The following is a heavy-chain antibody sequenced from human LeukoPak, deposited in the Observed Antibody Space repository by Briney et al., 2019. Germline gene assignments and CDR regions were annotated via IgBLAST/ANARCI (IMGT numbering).Heavy chain of an antibody. CDR3: ARGYYGSGSYADV. V-gene: IGHV1-2*04. J-gene: IGHJ6*04. Sequence: ASVKVSCKASGYTFTGYYMHWVRQAPGQGLEWMGWINPNSGGTNYAQKFQGWVTMTRDTSISTAYMELSRLRSDDTAVYYCARGYYGSGSYADVWGKGTTVTVSS. CDR1: GYTFTGYY. D-gene: IGHD3-10*01. CDR2: INPNSGGT.